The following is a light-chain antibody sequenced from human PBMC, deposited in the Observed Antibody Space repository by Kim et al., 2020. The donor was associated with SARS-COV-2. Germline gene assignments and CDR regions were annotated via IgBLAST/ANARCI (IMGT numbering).Light chain of an antibody. Sequence: LSPGERATPSCRASQSVRSDYLAWYQQKPGRPPRLLIFDASTRATGIPDRISGSGSGADFTLTISRLEPEDSGVYYCQQYGNSPMAFGRGTKLEI. J-gene: IGKJ2*01. CDR2: DAS. CDR1: QSVRSDY. CDR3: QQYGNSPMA. V-gene: IGKV3-20*01.